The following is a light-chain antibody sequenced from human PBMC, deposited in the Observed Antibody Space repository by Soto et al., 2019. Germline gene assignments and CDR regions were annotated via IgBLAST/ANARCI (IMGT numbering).Light chain of an antibody. CDR1: QSVSSSY. V-gene: IGKV3-20*01. J-gene: IGKJ4*01. CDR2: GAS. CDR3: QQYGRSPPT. Sequence: EIVLTQSPGTLSLSPGERATLSCRASQSVSSSYLAWYQQKPGQAPRLLIYGASSRATGIPDRFSGSGSGTDFTLTISRLEPEDFAVYYCQQYGRSPPTFGGGTNIEIK.